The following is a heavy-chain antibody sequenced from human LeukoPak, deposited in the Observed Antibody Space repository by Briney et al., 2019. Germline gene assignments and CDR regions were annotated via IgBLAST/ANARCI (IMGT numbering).Heavy chain of an antibody. CDR3: ARRNDFHI. J-gene: IGHJ3*02. V-gene: IGHV4-39*01. CDR2: IYYSGST. CDR1: GGSISSSSYY. Sequence: PSETLSLTCTVSGGSISSSSYYWGWIRQPPGKGLEWIGNIYYSGSTYYNPSLKSRVTISVDTSNNQFSLKLSSVTAADTAVYYCARRNDFHIWGQGTMVTVSS.